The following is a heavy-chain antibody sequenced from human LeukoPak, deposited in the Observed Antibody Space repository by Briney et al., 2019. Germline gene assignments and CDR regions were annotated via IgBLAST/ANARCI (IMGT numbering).Heavy chain of an antibody. CDR1: GGSFSGYY. J-gene: IGHJ4*02. D-gene: IGHD5-18*01. Sequence: SETLSLTCAVYGGSFSGYYWSWIRQPPGKGLEWIGEINHSGSTNYNPSLKSRVTISVDTSKNQFSLKLSSVTAADTAVYYCAKWDTAMENDYWGQGTLVTVSS. CDR2: INHSGST. CDR3: AKWDTAMENDY. V-gene: IGHV4-34*01.